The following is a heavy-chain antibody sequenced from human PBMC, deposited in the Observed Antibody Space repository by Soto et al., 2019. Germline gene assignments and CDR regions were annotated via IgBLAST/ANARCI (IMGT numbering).Heavy chain of an antibody. J-gene: IGHJ5*02. CDR2: IYYSGSTYYT. CDR3: ARVPSP. V-gene: IGHV4-30-2*01. Sequence: SETLSLTCAVSGGSISSGGYSWSWIRQPPGKGLEWIGYIYYSGSTYYTYYNPSLKSRVTISVDRSKNQFSLKLSSVTAADTAVYYCARVPSPWGQGTLVTVSS. CDR1: GGSISSGGYS.